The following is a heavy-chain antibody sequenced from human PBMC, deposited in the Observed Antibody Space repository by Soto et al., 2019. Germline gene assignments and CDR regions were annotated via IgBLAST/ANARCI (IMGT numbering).Heavy chain of an antibody. J-gene: IGHJ5*02. CDR3: ARPHGGSSGWDNWFDP. CDR1: GGSISSYY. V-gene: IGHV4-59*01. CDR2: IYYSGST. D-gene: IGHD6-25*01. Sequence: SETLSLTCAVSGGSISSYYWSWIRQPPGKGLEWIGYIYYSGSTNYNPSLKSRVTISVDTSKNQFSLKLSSVTAADTAVYYCARPHGGSSGWDNWFDPWGQGTLVTVSS.